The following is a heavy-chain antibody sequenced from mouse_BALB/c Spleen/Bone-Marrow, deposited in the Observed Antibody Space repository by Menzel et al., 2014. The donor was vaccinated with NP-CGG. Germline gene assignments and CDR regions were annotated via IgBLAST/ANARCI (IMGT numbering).Heavy chain of an antibody. CDR1: GYTFSNYW. V-gene: IGHV1-9*01. CDR3: ARASVVPYYFDF. J-gene: IGHJ2*01. Sequence: LQESGAELMKPGASAKISCKATGYTFSNYWIDWVKQRPGHGLEWIGEILPGSGTANYNEKFKGKATFTADTSSNTAYMQLSSLTSEDSALYYCARASVVPYYFDFWGQGTTLTVSS. CDR2: ILPGSGTA. D-gene: IGHD1-1*01.